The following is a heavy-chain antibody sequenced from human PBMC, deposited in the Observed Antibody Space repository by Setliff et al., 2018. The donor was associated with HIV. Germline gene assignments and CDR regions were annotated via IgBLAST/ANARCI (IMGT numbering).Heavy chain of an antibody. CDR3: AREGWSDHYYYYMDV. V-gene: IGHV4-4*07. D-gene: IGHD2-15*01. J-gene: IGHJ6*03. CDR1: GGSISSYY. CDR2: IFSSGTT. Sequence: PSETLSLTCSVSGGSISSYYWNWIRQPAEKGLEWIGRIFSSGTTNYNPSLQSRITMSVDTSKNQFSLKLNSVTAADTAVYYCAREGWSDHYYYYMDVWDKGTTVTVSS.